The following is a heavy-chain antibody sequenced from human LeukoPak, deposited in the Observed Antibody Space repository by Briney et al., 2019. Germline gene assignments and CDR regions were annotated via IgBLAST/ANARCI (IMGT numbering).Heavy chain of an antibody. CDR2: ISSSRSYI. V-gene: IGHV3-21*04. D-gene: IGHD1-26*01. CDR1: GVTFSISS. J-gene: IGHJ3*02. CDR3: ARSTKSAPRGAFDS. Sequence: PGGSLRLSCADSGVTFSISSIRWGRQAPGKGLEWVPSISSSRSYIYYADSVKGRFTISRDNAKKSLYLQMNSLRADDTALYYCARSTKSAPRGAFDSRGQGTMVTVSS.